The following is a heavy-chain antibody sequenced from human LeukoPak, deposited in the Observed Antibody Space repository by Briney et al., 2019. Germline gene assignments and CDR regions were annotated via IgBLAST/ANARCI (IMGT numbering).Heavy chain of an antibody. CDR2: IYYSGST. V-gene: IGHV4-39*01. J-gene: IGHJ4*02. D-gene: IGHD3-3*01. CDR1: GGSISSSSYY. CDR3: ARLGGQNSYYDFWSGYFFDY. Sequence: PSETLSLTCTVSGGSISSSSYYWGWIRQPPGKGLEWIGSIYYSGSTYYNPSLKSRVAISVDTSKNQFSLKLSSVTAAVTAVYYCARLGGQNSYYDFWSGYFFDYWGQGTLVTVSS.